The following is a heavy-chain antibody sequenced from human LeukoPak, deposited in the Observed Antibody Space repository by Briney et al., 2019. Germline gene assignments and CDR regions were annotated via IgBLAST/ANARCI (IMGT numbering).Heavy chain of an antibody. D-gene: IGHD3-3*01. CDR3: AKGSHDRDY. V-gene: IGHV3-23*01. CDR1: GFTFSSHA. J-gene: IGHJ4*02. CDR2: ISGSGGST. Sequence: PGGSLRLSCAASGFTFSSHAMSWVRQAPGKGLEWVSVISGSGGSTYYADSVKGRFTISRDNSKNTLFLQMNTLSAEDTAVYCCAKGSHDRDYWGQGTLVTVSS.